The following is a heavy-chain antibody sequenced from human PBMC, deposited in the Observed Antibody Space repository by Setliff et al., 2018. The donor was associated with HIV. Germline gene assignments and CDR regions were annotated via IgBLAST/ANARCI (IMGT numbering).Heavy chain of an antibody. CDR2: INHSGST. V-gene: IGHV4-34*01. Sequence: SETLSLTCAVFGGSFTDIGGSFTDYYWIWLRQPPGKGLEWIGEINHSGSTHYNPSLKSRFTISVDKSKNQFSLKLSSVTAADTAVYYCARGTASIAARRRFDYWGQGTLVTVSS. D-gene: IGHD6-6*01. CDR3: ARGTASIAARRRFDY. CDR1: GGSFTDIGGSFTDYY. J-gene: IGHJ4*02.